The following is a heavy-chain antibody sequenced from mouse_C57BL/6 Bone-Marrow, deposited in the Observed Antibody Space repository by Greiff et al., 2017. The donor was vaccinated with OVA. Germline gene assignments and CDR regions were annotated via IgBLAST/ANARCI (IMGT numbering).Heavy chain of an antibody. D-gene: IGHD2-3*01. J-gene: IGHJ3*01. CDR2: IDPSDSYT. V-gene: IGHV1-50*01. CDR1: GYTFTSYW. Sequence: QVQLKQPGAELVKPGASVKLSCKASGYTFTSYWMQWVKQRPGQGLEWIGEIDPSDSYTNYNQKFKGKATLTVDTSSSTAYMQLSSLTSEDSAVYYCARKEGYYFAWFAYWGQGTLVTVSA. CDR3: ARKEGYYFAWFAY.